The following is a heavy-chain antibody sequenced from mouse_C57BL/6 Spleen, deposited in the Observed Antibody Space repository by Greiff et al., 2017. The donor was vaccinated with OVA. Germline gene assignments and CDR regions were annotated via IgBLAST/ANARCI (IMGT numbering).Heavy chain of an antibody. CDR1: GYTFTSYW. V-gene: IGHV1-52*01. D-gene: IGHD3-3*01. J-gene: IGHJ2*01. CDR2: IDPSDSEP. Sequence: QVQLQPPGAELVRPGSSVKLSCQASGYTFTSYWMHWVKQRPLQGLEWIGNIDPSDSEPHYNQKFKDKATLTVDKSSSTAYMQLSSLTSEESAVYYWATAGTDYWGQGTTLTVSS. CDR3: ATAGTDY.